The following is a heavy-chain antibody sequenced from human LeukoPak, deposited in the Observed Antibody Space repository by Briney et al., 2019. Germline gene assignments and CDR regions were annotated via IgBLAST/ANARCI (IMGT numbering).Heavy chain of an antibody. Sequence: GGSLRLSCAASGFTFSNAWMSWVRQAPGKGLEWVGRIKSKTDGGTTDYAAPVKGRFTISRDDSKNTLYLQMNSLKTEDTAVYYCTTRLRWYTTVDYWGQGTLVTVSS. V-gene: IGHV3-15*01. D-gene: IGHD4-23*01. J-gene: IGHJ4*02. CDR1: GFTFSNAW. CDR3: TTRLRWYTTVDY. CDR2: IKSKTDGGTT.